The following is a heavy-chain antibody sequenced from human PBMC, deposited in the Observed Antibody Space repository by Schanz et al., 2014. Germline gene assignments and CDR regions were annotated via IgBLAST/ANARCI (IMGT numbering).Heavy chain of an antibody. CDR2: ISGSGGNT. CDR3: AKGRFGELSAFDI. CDR1: GFSVGNKY. D-gene: IGHD3-10*01. Sequence: EVQLVESGGGLVQPGGSLRLSCAASGFSVGNKYMNWVRQAPGKGLEWVSAISGSGGNTYYADSVKGRFTISRDNSKNTLYLQMNSLRAEDTAVYYCAKGRFGELSAFDIWGQGTMVTVSS. V-gene: IGHV3-23*04. J-gene: IGHJ3*02.